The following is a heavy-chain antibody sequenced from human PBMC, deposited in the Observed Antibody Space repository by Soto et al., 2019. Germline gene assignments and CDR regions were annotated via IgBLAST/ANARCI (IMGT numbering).Heavy chain of an antibody. CDR1: GFTFSDHL. CDR2: INPDNGNT. Sequence: QVQLVQSGAEVRKPGASVNISCRASGFTFSDHLINWVRQVPGQSLEWMGWINPDNGNTKYSQTFLGRVTISRHSSASIVYVEVSDLTSEDTAVFYCARDILSVGPRANDAFDVWGQGTMVTGSS. J-gene: IGHJ3*01. V-gene: IGHV1-3*01. CDR3: ARDILSVGPRANDAFDV. D-gene: IGHD2-8*02.